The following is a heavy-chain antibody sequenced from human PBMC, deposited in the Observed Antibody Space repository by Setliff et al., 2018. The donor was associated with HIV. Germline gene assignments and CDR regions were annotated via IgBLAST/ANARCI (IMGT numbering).Heavy chain of an antibody. CDR1: GFTFTGYA. CDR3: AKLTYCSSSSCDAFDI. Sequence: LRLSCAVSGFTFTGYAMSWVRQAPGKGLEWVSTISGSGVTTYYADSVQGRFTISTDNSDNTLYLQMNSLRAEDTALYYCAKLTYCSSSSCDAFDIWGQGTMVTVSS. CDR2: ISGSGVTT. J-gene: IGHJ3*02. D-gene: IGHD2-2*01. V-gene: IGHV3-23*01.